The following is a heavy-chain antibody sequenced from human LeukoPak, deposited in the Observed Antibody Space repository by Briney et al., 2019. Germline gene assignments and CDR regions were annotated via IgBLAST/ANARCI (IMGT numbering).Heavy chain of an antibody. Sequence: GESLKISCKGSGYSFTSYWIGWVRQMLGKGLEWMGIIYPGDSDTRYSPSFQGQVTISADKSISTAYLQWSSLKASDTAMYYCARLRSSWWDWKDNWGPKGWFDPWGQGTLVTVSS. D-gene: IGHD6-13*01. CDR1: GYSFTSYW. CDR3: ARLRSSWWDWKDNWGPKGWFDP. J-gene: IGHJ5*02. CDR2: IYPGDSDT. V-gene: IGHV5-51*01.